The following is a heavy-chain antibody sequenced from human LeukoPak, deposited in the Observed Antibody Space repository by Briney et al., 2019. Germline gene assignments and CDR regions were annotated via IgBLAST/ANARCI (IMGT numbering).Heavy chain of an antibody. CDR2: IYSGGST. D-gene: IGHD1-26*01. J-gene: IGHJ4*02. Sequence: GGSLRLSCAASGFTFSTYSMHWVRQAPGKGLEWVSVIYSGGSTYYADSVKGRFTISRDNSKNTLYLQMNSLRAEDTAVYYCAREWELTYFDYWGQGTLATVSS. CDR3: AREWELTYFDY. CDR1: GFTFSTYS. V-gene: IGHV3-53*01.